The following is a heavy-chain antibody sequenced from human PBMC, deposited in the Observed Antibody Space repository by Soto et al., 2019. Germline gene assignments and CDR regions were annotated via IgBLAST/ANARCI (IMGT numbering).Heavy chain of an antibody. Sequence: GESLKISCAASGFTVSSNYMSWVRQAPGKGLEWVSVIYSGGSTYYADSVKGRFTISRDNSKNTLYLQMNSLRAEDTAVYYCAREFLGTTGAFDIWGQGTMVTVSS. V-gene: IGHV3-53*01. CDR3: AREFLGTTGAFDI. J-gene: IGHJ3*02. CDR2: IYSGGST. CDR1: GFTVSSNY. D-gene: IGHD7-27*01.